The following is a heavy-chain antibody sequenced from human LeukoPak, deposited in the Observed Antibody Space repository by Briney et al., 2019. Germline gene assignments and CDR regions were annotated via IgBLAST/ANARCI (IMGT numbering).Heavy chain of an antibody. CDR2: ISAYNGNT. J-gene: IGHJ4*02. CDR1: GYTFTGYY. CDR3: ARDIGYSSSSAVGY. V-gene: IGHV1-18*04. Sequence: ASVKVSCKASGYTFTGYYMHWVRQAPGQGLEWMGWISAYNGNTNYAQKLQGRVTMTTDTSTSTAYMELRSLRSDNTAVYYCARDIGYSSSSAVGYWGQGTLVTVSS. D-gene: IGHD6-6*01.